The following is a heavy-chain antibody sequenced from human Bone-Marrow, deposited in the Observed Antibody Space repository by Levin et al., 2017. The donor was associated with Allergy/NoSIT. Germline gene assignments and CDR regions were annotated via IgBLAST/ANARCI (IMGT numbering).Heavy chain of an antibody. V-gene: IGHV1-46*04. Sequence: ASVKVSCKASGYSFTNYYLHWVRQAPGQGLEWMGRINLSGGDTIYAQKLRGRVTMTWDTSTSTVYMELNSLRSADTAVYYCATEISGGAFDYWGQGALVTVSS. CDR2: INLSGGDT. CDR3: ATEISGGAFDY. J-gene: IGHJ4*02. CDR1: GYSFTNYY. D-gene: IGHD3-10*01.